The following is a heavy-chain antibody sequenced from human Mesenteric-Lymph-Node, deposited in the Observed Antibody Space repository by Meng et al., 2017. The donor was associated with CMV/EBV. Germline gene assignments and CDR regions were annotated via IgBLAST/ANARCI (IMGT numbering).Heavy chain of an antibody. CDR2: INGDGSST. J-gene: IGHJ4*02. CDR1: GFTLSNYW. Sequence: GESLKISCEASGFTLSNYWVHWVRQAPGKGLVWVLRINGDGSSTTYADSVKGRFTISRDNAKNTLYLQMNSLRVEDTAVYYCARGFRFLEWFCDYWGQGTLVTVSS. V-gene: IGHV3-74*01. CDR3: ARGFRFLEWFCDY. D-gene: IGHD3-3*01.